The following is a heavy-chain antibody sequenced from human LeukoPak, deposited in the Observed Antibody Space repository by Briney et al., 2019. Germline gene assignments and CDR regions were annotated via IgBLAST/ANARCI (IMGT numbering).Heavy chain of an antibody. J-gene: IGHJ4*02. D-gene: IGHD2-21*02. V-gene: IGHV1-24*01. Sequence: ASVKVSCKASGYTFTDYYIHWVRQAPGKGLEWMGGFDPEDGETIYAQKFQGRVTMTEDTSTDTAYMELSSLRSEDTAVYYCATDLVVTHHFDYWGQGTLVTVSS. CDR1: GYTFTDYY. CDR2: FDPEDGET. CDR3: ATDLVVTHHFDY.